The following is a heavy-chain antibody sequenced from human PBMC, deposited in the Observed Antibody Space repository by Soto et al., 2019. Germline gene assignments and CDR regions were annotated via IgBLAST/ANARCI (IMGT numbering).Heavy chain of an antibody. CDR3: ARRLSPLDPYYFDY. V-gene: IGHV5-51*01. J-gene: IGHJ4*02. Sequence: PGESLKISCKGSGYSFTSYWIAWVRQMPGKGLEWMGIIYPGDFDTRYSPSFQGQVTMSADKSNRTAYRQWGRLKASYAAMYYCARRLSPLDPYYFDYWGQGTLVTVSS. CDR1: GYSFTSYW. CDR2: IYPGDFDT.